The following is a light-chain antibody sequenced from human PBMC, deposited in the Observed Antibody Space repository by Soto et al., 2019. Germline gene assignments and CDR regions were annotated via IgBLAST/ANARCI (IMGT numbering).Light chain of an antibody. CDR3: QSFDYRLSASYV. CDR1: SSNIGGGYD. V-gene: IGLV1-40*01. CDR2: DNT. Sequence: QSVLTQPPSVSGAPGQRVTISCTGSSSNIGGGYDVYWYQHLPGRAPKLLIYDNTNRPSGVPDRFSASKSGTSASLAITGLRTEDEAVYYYQSFDYRLSASYVFGSGTKLTVL. J-gene: IGLJ1*01.